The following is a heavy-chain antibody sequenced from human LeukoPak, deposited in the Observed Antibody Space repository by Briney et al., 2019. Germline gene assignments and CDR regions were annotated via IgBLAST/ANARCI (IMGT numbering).Heavy chain of an antibody. CDR2: ISYDGSNK. J-gene: IGHJ4*02. Sequence: GGSLRLSCAASGFTFSGYAMHWVRQAPGKGLEWVAVISYDGSNKYYADSVKGRFTISRDNSKNTLYLQMNSLRAEDTAVYYCARSGSGYYNGVYWGQGTLVTVSS. CDR1: GFTFSGYA. CDR3: ARSGSGYYNGVY. D-gene: IGHD3-22*01. V-gene: IGHV3-30-3*01.